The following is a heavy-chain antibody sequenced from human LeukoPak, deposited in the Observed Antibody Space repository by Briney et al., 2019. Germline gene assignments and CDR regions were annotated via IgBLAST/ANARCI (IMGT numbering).Heavy chain of an antibody. J-gene: IGHJ6*03. CDR3: ARAGGYLGYMDV. D-gene: IGHD5-18*01. Sequence: SETLSLTCTVSGGSISSYYWSWIRQPPGKGLEWIGYIYYSGSTNYNPSLKSRVTISIDTSQNQFSLKLSSVTAADTAVHYCARAGGYLGYMDVWGKGTTVAVSS. CDR1: GGSISSYY. V-gene: IGHV4-59*01. CDR2: IYYSGST.